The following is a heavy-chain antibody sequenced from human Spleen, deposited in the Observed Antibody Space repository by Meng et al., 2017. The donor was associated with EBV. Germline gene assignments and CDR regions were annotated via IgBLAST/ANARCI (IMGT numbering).Heavy chain of an antibody. CDR2: IFWDADE. D-gene: IGHD5-12*01. CDR3: AHTVSGAGWFDT. V-gene: IGHV2-5*02. Sequence: IPLMEPVPTRVHPTQTRTLTVNFSGISLNNRVGGVAWIRQPPGKALEWLAVIFWDADESYSPSPKNRLTITRDTSKSQVVLTMTSVDPVDTATYYCAHTVSGAGWFDTWGQGTLVTVSS. J-gene: IGHJ5*02. CDR1: GISLNNRVGG.